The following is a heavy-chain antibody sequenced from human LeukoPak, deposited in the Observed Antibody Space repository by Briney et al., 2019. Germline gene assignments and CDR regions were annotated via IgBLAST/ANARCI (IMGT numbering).Heavy chain of an antibody. Sequence: GGSLRLSCAASGFTFSDHYMDWVRQAPGKGLEWVGRIRNRAESYSTEYAASVKGRFTISRDDSKSSLYLQMNSLKTEDTAVYYCARLMSQGTYFDYWGQGTLVTVSS. CDR2: IRNRAESYST. D-gene: IGHD2-8*01. CDR3: ARLMSQGTYFDY. V-gene: IGHV3-72*01. CDR1: GFTFSDHY. J-gene: IGHJ4*02.